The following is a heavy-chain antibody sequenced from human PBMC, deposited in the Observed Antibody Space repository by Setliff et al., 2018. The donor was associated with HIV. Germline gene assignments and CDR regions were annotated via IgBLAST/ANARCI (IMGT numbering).Heavy chain of an antibody. D-gene: IGHD3-10*01. CDR1: GYTFIDYF. CDR2: INPNSGDS. CDR3: ARDYFPHSRRNFGSGDYFHF. V-gene: IGHV1-2*02. Sequence: ASVKVSCKASGYTFIDYFIHWVRQAPGQGLEWMAYINPNSGDSKTAQKFQGRVTVTRDTAIATAYMELSSLTSGDTAVYHCARDYFPHSRRNFGSGDYFHFWGQGSRVTVSS. J-gene: IGHJ4*02.